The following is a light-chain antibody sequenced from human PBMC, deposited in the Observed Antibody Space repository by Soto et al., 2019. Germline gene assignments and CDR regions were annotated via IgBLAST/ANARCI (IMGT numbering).Light chain of an antibody. CDR1: QSVSSSY. CDR3: QQYGDFPT. CDR2: GAS. J-gene: IGKJ1*01. V-gene: IGKV3-20*01. Sequence: EIVLTHSPGTLSLSPGERATLSCRASQSVSSSYLAWYQQKPGQAPRLLIYGASSRDTGIPDRFSGSGSGTGFTLDISRLEPEDFAVFYCQQYGDFPTVGQGTQVDSK.